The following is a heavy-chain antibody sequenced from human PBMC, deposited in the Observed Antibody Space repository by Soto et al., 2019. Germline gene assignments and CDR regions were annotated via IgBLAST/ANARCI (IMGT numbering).Heavy chain of an antibody. V-gene: IGHV3-9*01. CDR2: ISWNSGSI. CDR3: AKDFNYYDSSGYYFDY. Sequence: GGSLRLSCAASGFTFDDYAMHWVRQAPGKGLEWVSGISWNSGSIGYADSVKGRFTISRDNAKNSLYLQMNSLRAEDTALYYCAKDFNYYDSSGYYFDYWGQGTL. D-gene: IGHD3-22*01. J-gene: IGHJ4*02. CDR1: GFTFDDYA.